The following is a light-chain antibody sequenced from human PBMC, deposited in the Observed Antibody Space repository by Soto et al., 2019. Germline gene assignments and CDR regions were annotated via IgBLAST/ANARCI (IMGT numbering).Light chain of an antibody. V-gene: IGKV3-20*01. CDR3: QQYDTSPWT. CDR1: QSVSYSY. J-gene: IGKJ1*01. CDR2: GAS. Sequence: ESALTQSPGTLSLSPGERATLSCRASQSVSYSYLAWYQHKEGQAPRLLIYGASRRATGIPDRFSGSGSGTDFTLTISRLEPEDFAVYYCQQYDTSPWTFGQGTKVEIK.